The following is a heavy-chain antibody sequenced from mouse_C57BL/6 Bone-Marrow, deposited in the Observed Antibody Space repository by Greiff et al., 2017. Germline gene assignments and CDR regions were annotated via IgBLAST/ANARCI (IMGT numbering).Heavy chain of an antibody. Sequence: VQLKESGGDLVKPGGSLKLSCAASGFTFSSYGMSWVRQTPDKRLEWVATISSGGSYTYYPDSVKGRFTITRDNAKNTLYLQMSSLKSEDTAMYYCERADDDGYYAMDYWGQGTSVTVSS. V-gene: IGHV5-6*01. CDR2: ISSGGSYT. CDR3: ERADDDGYYAMDY. CDR1: GFTFSSYG. J-gene: IGHJ4*01. D-gene: IGHD2-4*01.